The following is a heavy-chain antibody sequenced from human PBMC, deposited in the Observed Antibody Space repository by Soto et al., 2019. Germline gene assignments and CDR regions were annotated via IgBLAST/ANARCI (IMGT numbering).Heavy chain of an antibody. CDR1: AYTFTSYG. Sequence: QVQLVQSGAEVKKPGASAKVSCKASAYTFTSYGISWVRQAPGQGLEWMGWISVNNGNTNYAQKLQGRVTMTTDTSTTTAYMELRSLRADDTAVYYCARAQGQDSGWYSFDYWGQGTLVTVSS. V-gene: IGHV1-18*04. J-gene: IGHJ4*02. D-gene: IGHD6-19*01. CDR3: ARAQGQDSGWYSFDY. CDR2: ISVNNGNT.